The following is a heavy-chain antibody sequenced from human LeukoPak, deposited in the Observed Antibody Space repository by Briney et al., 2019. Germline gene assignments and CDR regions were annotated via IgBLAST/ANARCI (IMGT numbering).Heavy chain of an antibody. D-gene: IGHD2-21*01. J-gene: IGHJ4*02. CDR3: AKAPVTSCRGAYCYPFDS. V-gene: IGHV3-23*01. Sequence: GGSLRLSCAASGFTLSTYAMSWVRQPPGKGLEWVAATSSSDAGTHHADSVRGRFTISRDNSKNTLYLQMNSLRAEDAAVYFCAKAPVTSCRGAYCYPFDSWGQGTLVTVSS. CDR2: TSSSDAGT. CDR1: GFTLSTYA.